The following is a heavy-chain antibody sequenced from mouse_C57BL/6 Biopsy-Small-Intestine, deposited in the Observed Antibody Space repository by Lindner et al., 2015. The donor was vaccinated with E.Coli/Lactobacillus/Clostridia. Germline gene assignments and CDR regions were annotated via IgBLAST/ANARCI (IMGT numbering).Heavy chain of an antibody. Sequence: VQLQESGPELVKPGTSVKVSCKASGYTFSDYNINWVKQRPGQGLEWIGWIYPGNDNFKYNEKFRGKATLTVDTSSSTAYMHLGSLTSEDSAVYFCARMGWLFDYWGQGTSVTVSS. V-gene: IGHV1-84*01. CDR2: IYPGNDNF. CDR1: GYTFSDYN. D-gene: IGHD2-3*01. CDR3: ARMGWLFDY. J-gene: IGHJ4*01.